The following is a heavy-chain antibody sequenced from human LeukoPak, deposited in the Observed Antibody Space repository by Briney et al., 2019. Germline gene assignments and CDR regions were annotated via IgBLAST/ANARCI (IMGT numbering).Heavy chain of an antibody. D-gene: IGHD3-10*01. J-gene: IGHJ6*03. CDR2: LYSEGPS. V-gene: IGHV3-66*01. CDR1: GFTVSSNY. CDR3: AKDIGPDKGLGSGMDV. Sequence: GGSLRLSCAASGFTVSSNYMNWVRQAPGKGLEWVSVLYSEGPSYYADSVKGRFTVSRDNSKNTLYLQMNSLRAEDTAVYYCAKDIGPDKGLGSGMDVWGKGTTVTVSS.